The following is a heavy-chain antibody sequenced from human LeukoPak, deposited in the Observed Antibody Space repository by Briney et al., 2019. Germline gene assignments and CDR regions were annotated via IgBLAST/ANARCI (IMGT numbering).Heavy chain of an antibody. V-gene: IGHV4-34*01. J-gene: IGHJ6*04. CDR2: INHSGST. CDR1: GGFFSGYY. D-gene: IGHD2-2*01. CDR3: ARGDIVVVPAAKMFYYGMDV. Sequence: SETLSLTCAVYGGFFSGYYWSWIRQPPGKGLEWIGEINHSGSTNYNPSLKSRVTISVDTSKNQFSLKLSSVTAADTAVYYCARGDIVVVPAAKMFYYGMDVWGKGTTVTVSS.